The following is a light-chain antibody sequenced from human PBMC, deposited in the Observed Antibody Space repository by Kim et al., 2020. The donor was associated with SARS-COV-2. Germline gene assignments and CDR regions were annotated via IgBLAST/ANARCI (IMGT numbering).Light chain of an antibody. CDR3: QQSYSTLT. CDR1: QSITSH. Sequence: SASVGDRVTITCRASQSITSHLNWYQQKPGKAPELLIYAASSLQSGVPSRFSGSGSGTDFTLTISSLQPEDFAIYYCQQSYSTLTFGGGTKVDIK. CDR2: AAS. V-gene: IGKV1-39*01. J-gene: IGKJ4*01.